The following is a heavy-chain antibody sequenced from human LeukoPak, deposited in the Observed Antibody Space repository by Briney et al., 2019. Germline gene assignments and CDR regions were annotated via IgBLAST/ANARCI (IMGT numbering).Heavy chain of an antibody. CDR2: ISYRGTT. J-gene: IGHJ4*02. CDR3: VREHDWGDFDY. CDR1: GGSVTTGRYY. Sequence: SETLSLTCTVSGGSVTTGRYYWRWIRQSPGEGLEWIGYISYRGTTNYNPSLKSRITISVDTSKNQFSLKVISVTAADTAVYYCVREHDWGDFDYWGQGTLVTVSS. V-gene: IGHV4-61*01. D-gene: IGHD3-9*01.